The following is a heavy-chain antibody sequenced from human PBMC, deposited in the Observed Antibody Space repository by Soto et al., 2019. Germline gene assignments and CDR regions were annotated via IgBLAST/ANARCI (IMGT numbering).Heavy chain of an antibody. V-gene: IGHV1-69*12. CDR3: ARGQTGGGWGYYFDY. Sequence: QVQLVQSGAEVKKPGSSVKVSCKASGGTFSSYAIDWVRQAPGQGLEWMGGIITIFGTADYAQKFQGRVTITADESTSTGYMELSSLRSEDTAVYYCARGQTGGGWGYYFDYWGQGTLVTVSS. CDR1: GGTFSSYA. D-gene: IGHD3-16*01. J-gene: IGHJ4*02. CDR2: IITIFGTA.